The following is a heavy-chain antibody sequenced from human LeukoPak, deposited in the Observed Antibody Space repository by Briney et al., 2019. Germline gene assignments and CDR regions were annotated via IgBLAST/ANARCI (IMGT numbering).Heavy chain of an antibody. D-gene: IGHD3-10*01. CDR1: GFTFSNAW. CDR2: IRNKAYGETT. CDR3: SRDGLDYYGSGSYRGFDY. V-gene: IGHV3-22*01. Sequence: PGGSLRLSCAASGFTFSNAWMSWVRQAPGKGLEWISYIRNKAYGETTEYAASVKGRFTISRDDSKSIAYLQIHSLKSEDTAVYYCSRDGLDYYGSGSYRGFDYWGQGTLVTVSS. J-gene: IGHJ4*02.